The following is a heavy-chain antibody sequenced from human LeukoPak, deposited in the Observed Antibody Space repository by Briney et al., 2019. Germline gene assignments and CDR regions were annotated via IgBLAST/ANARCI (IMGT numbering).Heavy chain of an antibody. J-gene: IGHJ4*02. Sequence: GGSLRLSCAASGFTFSSYAMHWVRQAPGKGLEWVAVISYDGSNKYYADSVKGRFTISRDNSKNTLYLQMNSLRAEDTAVYYCARDPLGSPTYYFDYWGQGTLVTVSS. CDR1: GFTFSSYA. CDR3: ARDPLGSPTYYFDY. CDR2: ISYDGSNK. V-gene: IGHV3-30*04. D-gene: IGHD7-27*01.